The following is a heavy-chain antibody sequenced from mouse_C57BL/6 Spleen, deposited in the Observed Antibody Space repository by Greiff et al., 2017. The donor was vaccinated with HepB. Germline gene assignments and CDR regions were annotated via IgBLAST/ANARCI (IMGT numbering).Heavy chain of an antibody. V-gene: IGHV1-55*01. D-gene: IGHD2-4*01. Sequence: QVQLQQPGAELVKPGASVKMSCKASGYTFTSYWITWVKQRPGQGLEWIGDIYPGSGSTNYNEKFKSKATLTVDTSSSTAYMQLSSLTSEDSAVYDCARDEYDGGYAMDYWGQGTSVTVSS. CDR1: GYTFTSYW. CDR3: ARDEYDGGYAMDY. CDR2: IYPGSGST. J-gene: IGHJ4*01.